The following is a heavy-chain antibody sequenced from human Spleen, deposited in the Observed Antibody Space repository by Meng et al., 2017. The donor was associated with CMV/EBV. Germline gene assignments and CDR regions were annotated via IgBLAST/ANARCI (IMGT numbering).Heavy chain of an antibody. V-gene: IGHV3-21*01. J-gene: IGHJ6*02. D-gene: IGHD6-19*01. Sequence: GESLKISCAASGFSFSSYGVNWVRQAPGKGLEWVSSISSRSSYIYYADSVKGRFTISRDDAKKSLYLQMNSLRVEDTAVYYCARSYRTIGRRLVGMDVWGQGTTVTVSS. CDR3: ARSYRTIGRRLVGMDV. CDR1: GFSFSSYG. CDR2: ISSRSSYI.